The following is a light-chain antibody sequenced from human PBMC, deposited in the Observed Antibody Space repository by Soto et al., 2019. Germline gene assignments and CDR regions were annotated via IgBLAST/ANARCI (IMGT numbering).Light chain of an antibody. CDR1: SSNIGSNY. Sequence: QSVLTQPPSVSAAPGQKVTISCSGSSSNIGSNYVSWYQQLPGAAPKLLIYDNGKRPSGIPDRFSGSQSGTSATLGITGLQTGDEADYYCGTWDNSLSYVFGGGTKLTVL. J-gene: IGLJ2*01. V-gene: IGLV1-51*01. CDR3: GTWDNSLSYV. CDR2: DNG.